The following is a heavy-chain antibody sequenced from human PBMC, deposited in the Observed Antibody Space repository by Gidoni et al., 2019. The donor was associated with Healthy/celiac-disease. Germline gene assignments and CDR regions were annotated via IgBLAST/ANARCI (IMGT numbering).Heavy chain of an antibody. D-gene: IGHD3-22*01. V-gene: IGHV3-9*01. J-gene: IGHJ4*02. CDR1: GFTFDYYA. CDR3: AKGPYYYDSSGYYWGDY. CDR2: ISWNSGSI. Sequence: EVQLVASGGGLVQPGRSLRLSCAAAGFTFDYYAMHWVRQAPGKGLEWVSGISWNSGSIGYADSVKGRFTISRDNAKNSQYLQMNSLRAEDTALYYCAKGPYYYDSSGYYWGDYWGQGTLVTVSS.